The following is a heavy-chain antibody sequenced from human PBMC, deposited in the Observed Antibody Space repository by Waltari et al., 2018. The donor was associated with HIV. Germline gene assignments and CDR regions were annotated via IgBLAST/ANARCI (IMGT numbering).Heavy chain of an antibody. J-gene: IGHJ4*02. CDR1: GFTFNKFA. V-gene: IGHV3-23*04. CDR2: ISGSGGTT. CDR3: AKAVMETAVSSPVDC. D-gene: IGHD5-18*01. Sequence: VQLVESGGGLVQLGGSLGPSCTASGFTFNKFAISWVRQAPGKGLEWVSVISGSGGTTYYADSVKGRFTVSRDNFKNTVYLQMNSLRAGDTAIYYCAKAVMETAVSSPVDCWGQGALVTVSS.